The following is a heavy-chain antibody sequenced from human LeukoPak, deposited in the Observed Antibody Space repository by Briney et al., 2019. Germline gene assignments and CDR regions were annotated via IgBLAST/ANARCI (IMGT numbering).Heavy chain of an antibody. J-gene: IGHJ4*02. CDR1: GFTFSSYA. V-gene: IGHV3-30*04. Sequence: GRSLRLSCAASGFTFSSYAMHWVRQAPGKGLEWVAVISYDGSNKYYADSVKGRFTISRDNSKNTLYLQMNSLRAEDTAVYYCARVDPVVPAAIDYWGQGTLVTVSP. CDR2: ISYDGSNK. CDR3: ARVDPVVPAAIDY. D-gene: IGHD2-2*01.